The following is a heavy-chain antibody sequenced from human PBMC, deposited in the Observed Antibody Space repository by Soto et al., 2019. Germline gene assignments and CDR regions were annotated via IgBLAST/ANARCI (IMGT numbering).Heavy chain of an antibody. CDR2: IWYDGSNK. V-gene: IGHV3-33*01. CDR1: GFTFSSYG. CDR3: ARDPYSVCCYGYDYCDDIDF. Sequence: PGGSLRLSCTASGFTFSSYGMHWVLQAPGKGLEWVAVIWYDGSNKYYADSVKGRFTISRDNSKNTLSLQMNGLRAEDTAVYYCARDPYSVCCYGYDYCDDIDFLAQRTTVPVSS. J-gene: IGHJ6*02. D-gene: IGHD6-13*01.